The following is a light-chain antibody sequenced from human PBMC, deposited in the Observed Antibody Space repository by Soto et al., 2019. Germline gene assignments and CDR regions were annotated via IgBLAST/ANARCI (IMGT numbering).Light chain of an antibody. CDR3: CAYKSLDTLV. V-gene: IGLV2-11*01. Sequence: QSALTQPRSVSGAPGQTVTISCTGTSTNVGGYNYVYWYQQHPGTAPKLLIYDVNKRPSGVPGLFSGSKSGKAASLTIAGHHADDEADYYCCAYKSLDTLVFGGGTKLTVL. CDR1: STNVGGYNY. J-gene: IGLJ2*01. CDR2: DVN.